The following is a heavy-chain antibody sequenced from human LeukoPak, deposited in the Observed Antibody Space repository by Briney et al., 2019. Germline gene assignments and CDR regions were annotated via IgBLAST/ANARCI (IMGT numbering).Heavy chain of an antibody. CDR3: ARHNTAMDPFDY. J-gene: IGHJ4*02. Sequence: GESLQISCKGSGSRFTSYWIGWVRPLPGKGLEWMGIIYPGDSDTRYSPSFQGQVTISADKSISTAYLQWSSLKASDTAMYYCARHNTAMDPFDYWGQGTLVTVSS. V-gene: IGHV5-51*01. CDR1: GSRFTSYW. D-gene: IGHD5-18*01. CDR2: IYPGDSDT.